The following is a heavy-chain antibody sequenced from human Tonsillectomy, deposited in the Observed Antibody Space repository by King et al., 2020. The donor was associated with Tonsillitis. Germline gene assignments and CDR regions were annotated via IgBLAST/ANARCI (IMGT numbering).Heavy chain of an antibody. J-gene: IGHJ3*02. D-gene: IGHD3-22*01. CDR3: VTDTNPYDGSTYYDAFEI. Sequence: VQLVESGGGLVQPGGSLRLSCSATGFTFSNYWMSWVRQAPGKGLEWVANIKKDGSVKHYVDSVKGRFTTSRDNAKSSLYLQMDSLGADDTAVYFCVTDTNPYDGSTYYDAFEIWGQGTMVTVSS. V-gene: IGHV3-7*03. CDR1: GFTFSNYW. CDR2: IKKDGSVK.